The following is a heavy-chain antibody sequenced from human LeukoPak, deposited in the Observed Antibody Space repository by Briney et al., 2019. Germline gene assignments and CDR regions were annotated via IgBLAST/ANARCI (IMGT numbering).Heavy chain of an antibody. D-gene: IGHD3-16*01. J-gene: IGHJ4*02. Sequence: GGSLRLSCAASGFTFRSYGMHVVRQAPGRGLEWVSFIRYDGSNQYYADSVKGRFTISRDNSNNTLYLQMNSLRPDDTAVYFCARGFGESHFDYWGQGTLVTVSS. V-gene: IGHV3-30*02. CDR1: GFTFRSYG. CDR2: IRYDGSNQ. CDR3: ARGFGESHFDY.